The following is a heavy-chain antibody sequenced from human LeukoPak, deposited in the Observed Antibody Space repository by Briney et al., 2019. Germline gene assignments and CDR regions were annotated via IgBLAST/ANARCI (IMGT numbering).Heavy chain of an antibody. Sequence: PSETLSLTCAVYGGSFSGYYWSWIRQPPGKGLEWIGEINHSGSTNYNPSLKSRVTISVDTSKNQFSLKLSSVTAADTAVYYCARGTTGIAAAGCWFDPWGQGTLVTVSS. J-gene: IGHJ5*02. CDR2: INHSGST. CDR3: ARGTTGIAAAGCWFDP. V-gene: IGHV4-34*01. CDR1: GGSFSGYY. D-gene: IGHD6-13*01.